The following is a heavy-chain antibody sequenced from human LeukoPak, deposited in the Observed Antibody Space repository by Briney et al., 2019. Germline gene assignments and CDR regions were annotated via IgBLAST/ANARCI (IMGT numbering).Heavy chain of an antibody. J-gene: IGHJ4*02. CDR2: ISAYNGNT. CDR3: AAGGGYTAMDKNFDY. V-gene: IGHV1-18*01. CDR1: GDTFTSDG. Sequence: ASVKVSCKDSGDTFTSDGISWGRQGPGQGLEWMGWISAYNGNTNYAQKLQGRVTMTTDTSTSTAYMELRSLRSDDTAVYYCAAGGGYTAMDKNFDYWGQGTLVTFSS. D-gene: IGHD5-18*01.